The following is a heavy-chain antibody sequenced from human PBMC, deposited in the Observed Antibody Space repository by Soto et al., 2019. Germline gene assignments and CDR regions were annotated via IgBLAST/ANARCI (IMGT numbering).Heavy chain of an antibody. CDR1: GFSLSNNG. V-gene: IGHV3-30*18. CDR3: AKGGSGNYLTYYYYYGMDV. J-gene: IGHJ6*02. D-gene: IGHD3-22*01. Sequence: GGSLRLSCAASGFSLSNNGTHWVRQAPGKGLEWVAVISYDGNNKYYADSVKGRFTISRDNSKNTVYLEMNNLRAEDTAMYYCAKGGSGNYLTYYYYYGMDVWGHGTTVTVSS. CDR2: ISYDGNNK.